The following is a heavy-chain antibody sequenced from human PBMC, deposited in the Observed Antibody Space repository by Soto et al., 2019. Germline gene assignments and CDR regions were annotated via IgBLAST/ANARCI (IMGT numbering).Heavy chain of an antibody. CDR2: ISVSGNII. V-gene: IGHV3-48*03. D-gene: IGHD3-3*01. J-gene: IGHJ5*02. CDR1: GFTFSTYE. CDR3: ARAGDFWRPEYNWFDP. Sequence: GGSLRLSCAASGFTFSTYEFNWVRQAPGRGLEWISYISVSGNIIKYADSVKGRFTISRDNAENSLHLHMSSLRVDDTAVYYCARAGDFWRPEYNWFDPWGQGTLVTVSS.